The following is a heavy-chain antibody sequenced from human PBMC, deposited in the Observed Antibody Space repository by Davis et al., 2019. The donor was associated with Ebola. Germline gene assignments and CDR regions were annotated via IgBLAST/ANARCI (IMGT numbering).Heavy chain of an antibody. CDR1: GYSFTSYW. V-gene: IGHV5-10-1*01. Sequence: GESLKISCKGSGYSFTSYWISWVRQMPGKGLEWMGRIDPSDSYTNYGPSFQGHVTISADKSISTAYLQWSSLKASDTAMYYCARPEETYYYDSSGYSYWGQGTLVTVSS. CDR2: IDPSDSYT. CDR3: ARPEETYYYDSSGYSY. D-gene: IGHD3-22*01. J-gene: IGHJ4*02.